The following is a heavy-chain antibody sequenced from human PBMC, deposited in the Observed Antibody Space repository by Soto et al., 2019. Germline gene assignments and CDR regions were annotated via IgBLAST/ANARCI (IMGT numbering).Heavy chain of an antibody. Sequence: PGGSLRLSCAASGFTFSDYYMGWIRQAPGKGLEWVSYISSSSSYTNYADSVKGRFTISRDNAKNSLYLQMNSLRAEDTAVYYCAKVRGGSYWAFGYWGQGTLVTVSS. CDR2: ISSSSSYT. J-gene: IGHJ4*02. CDR3: AKVRGGSYWAFGY. CDR1: GFTFSDYY. V-gene: IGHV3-11*06. D-gene: IGHD1-26*01.